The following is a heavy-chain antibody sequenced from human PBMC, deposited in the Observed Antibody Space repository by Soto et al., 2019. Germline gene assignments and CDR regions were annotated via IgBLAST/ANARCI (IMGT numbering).Heavy chain of an antibody. Sequence: QVQLVQSGAEVQKPGSSVKVSCKASGGTFSSYAISWVRQAPGQGLEWMGGIIPIFGTANYAQKFQGRVTITADESTSTAYMELSSLRSEDTAVYYCARGVAYYYDSSGANDAFDIWGQGTMVTVSS. D-gene: IGHD3-22*01. CDR2: IIPIFGTA. J-gene: IGHJ3*02. CDR3: ARGVAYYYDSSGANDAFDI. V-gene: IGHV1-69*01. CDR1: GGTFSSYA.